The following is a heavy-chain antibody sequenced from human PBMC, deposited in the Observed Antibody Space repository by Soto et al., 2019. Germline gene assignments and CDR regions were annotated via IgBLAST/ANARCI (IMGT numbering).Heavy chain of an antibody. CDR3: ARDKDRAQLGGNYYCLLDV. V-gene: IGHV1-69*12. D-gene: IGHD3-3*02. J-gene: IGHJ6*02. CDR2: IMPIFRTP. CDR1: VGTFSNSA. Sequence: QLQLEQSGAEVKKPGSSVKVSCKASVGTFSNSAISWVRQAPGQGLEWMGGIMPIFRTPDYAQKFQGRVTSSADESTSTAYMELNGLRSNDTAIYYCARDKDRAQLGGNYYCLLDVWGQGTTVTVSS.